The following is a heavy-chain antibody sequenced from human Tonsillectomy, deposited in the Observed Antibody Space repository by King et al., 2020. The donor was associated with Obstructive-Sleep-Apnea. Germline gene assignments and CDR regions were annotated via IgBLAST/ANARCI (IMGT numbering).Heavy chain of an antibody. CDR3: ARDLIVVVPAAILGY. V-gene: IGHV1-2*02. J-gene: IGHJ4*02. CDR2: INPNSGGT. Sequence: QLVQSGAEVKKPGASLKVSCKASGYTFTGYYKHWVRQARGQGLECMGWINPNSGGTNYAQKFQGRVTMTRDTSISTAYMELSRLRSDDTAVYYCARDLIVVVPAAILGYWGQGTLVTVSS. CDR1: GYTFTGYY. D-gene: IGHD2-2*01.